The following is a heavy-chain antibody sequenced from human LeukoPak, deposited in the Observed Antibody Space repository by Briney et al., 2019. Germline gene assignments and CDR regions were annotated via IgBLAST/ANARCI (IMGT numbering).Heavy chain of an antibody. D-gene: IGHD6-19*01. CDR1: GFTFSSYG. J-gene: IGHJ4*02. Sequence: GGSLRLSCAASGFTFSSYGMHWVRQAPGKGLECVAFIRYDGSNKYYADSVKGRFTISRDNAKNSLYLQMNSLRAEDTAVYYCARCSSELPFDYWGQGTLVTVSS. CDR3: ARCSSELPFDY. V-gene: IGHV3-30*02. CDR2: IRYDGSNK.